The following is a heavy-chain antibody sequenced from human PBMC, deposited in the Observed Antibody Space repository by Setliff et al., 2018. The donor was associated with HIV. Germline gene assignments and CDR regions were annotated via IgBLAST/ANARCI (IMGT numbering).Heavy chain of an antibody. V-gene: IGHV3-23*01. CDR1: GFTFSDHY. CDR3: AKAWGSGYPSFESALMFDV. D-gene: IGHD3-3*01. CDR2: TTSNGRTT. Sequence: GGSLRLSCAASGFTFSDHYMDWVRQAPGEGLEWVSATTSNGRTTDYAESVRGRFTLSRDNSRNTLYLHMTSLRAEDTAIYYCAKAWGSGYPSFESALMFDVWGQGTLVTVSS. J-gene: IGHJ4*02.